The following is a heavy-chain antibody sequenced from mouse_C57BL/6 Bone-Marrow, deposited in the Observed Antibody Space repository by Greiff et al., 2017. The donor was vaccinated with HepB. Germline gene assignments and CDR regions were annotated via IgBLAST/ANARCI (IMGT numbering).Heavy chain of an antibody. V-gene: IGHV5-15*01. CDR3: SRNGDYYSSSYCYFDF. Sequence: EVKLVESWGGLVQPGGSLKLSCAASGFTFSDYGMAWVRQAPRKGPEWVAFISNLAYSIYYADTVTGRFTISRENAKNTLYLEMSSLRSEDTAMYYCSRNGDYYSSSYCYFDFWGTGTTVTVSS. CDR1: GFTFSDYG. CDR2: ISNLAYSI. D-gene: IGHD1-1*01. J-gene: IGHJ1*03.